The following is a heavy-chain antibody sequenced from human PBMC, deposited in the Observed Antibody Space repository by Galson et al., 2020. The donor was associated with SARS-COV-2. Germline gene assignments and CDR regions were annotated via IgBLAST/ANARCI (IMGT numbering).Heavy chain of an antibody. D-gene: IGHD1-1*01. CDR1: GYFIRSGYY. CDR3: ARVRTGTTDYFDY. Sequence: SETMSLTSTVSGYFIRSGYYWGWIRQPPGKGLEWIGSIYHSGTTYDNPSLKSRVTLSVDTSKNQFSLKLSSVTAADTAVYYCARVRTGTTDYFDYWGQGTLVTVSS. CDR2: IYHSGTT. V-gene: IGHV4-38-2*02. J-gene: IGHJ4*02.